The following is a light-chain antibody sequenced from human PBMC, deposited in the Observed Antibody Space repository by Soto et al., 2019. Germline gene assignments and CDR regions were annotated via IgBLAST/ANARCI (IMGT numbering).Light chain of an antibody. CDR2: IAS. CDR3: QQYSDYSAHGLS. CDR1: QGISNY. V-gene: IGKV1-9*01. J-gene: IGKJ4*01. Sequence: IQLTQSPSSLSASVGDRVTITCRASQGISNYLAWYQQKPGKAPKLLIYIASTLQGGVPSRFSGSGSGTDFSLTISSLQPEDVATYYCQQYSDYSAHGLSFGGGTKVDIK.